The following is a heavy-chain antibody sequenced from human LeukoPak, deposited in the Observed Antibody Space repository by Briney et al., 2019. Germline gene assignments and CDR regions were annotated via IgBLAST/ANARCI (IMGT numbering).Heavy chain of an antibody. CDR2: ISGSSGST. CDR3: AKDKSDATPYYFDY. Sequence: GGSLRLSCAASGFTISSYAMSWVRQTPGKGLEWVSAISGSSGSTYYADSVKGRFTISRDNSKNTLYLQMNSLRAEDTAVYYCAKDKSDATPYYFDYWGQGTLVTVSS. V-gene: IGHV3-23*01. D-gene: IGHD2-15*01. J-gene: IGHJ4*02. CDR1: GFTISSYA.